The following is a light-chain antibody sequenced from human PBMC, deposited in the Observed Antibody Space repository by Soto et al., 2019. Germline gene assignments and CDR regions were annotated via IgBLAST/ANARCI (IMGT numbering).Light chain of an antibody. CDR3: QHYGGSPYT. CDR1: QSVSSNY. CDR2: GAS. Sequence: EIVLTQSPGTLSLSPGEGATLSCRASQSVSSNYLAWYQQKPGQAPRLLIYGASTRATGIPDRFSGSGSGTDFTLNISRLEPGDFAVYYCQHYGGSPYTFGQGTRLEIK. J-gene: IGKJ2*01. V-gene: IGKV3-20*01.